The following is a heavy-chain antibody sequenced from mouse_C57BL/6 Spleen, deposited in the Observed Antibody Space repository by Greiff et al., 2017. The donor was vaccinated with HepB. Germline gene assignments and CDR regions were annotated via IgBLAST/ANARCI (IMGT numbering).Heavy chain of an antibody. CDR2: ISYDGSN. Sequence: EVKLVESGPGLVKPSQSLSLTCSVTGYSITSGYYWNWIRQFPGNKLEWMGYISYDGSNNYNPSLKNRISITRDSSKNQFFLKLNSVTTEDTATYYCARDHGNYLDYWGQGTTLTVSS. D-gene: IGHD2-1*01. CDR1: GYSITSGYY. CDR3: ARDHGNYLDY. V-gene: IGHV3-6*01. J-gene: IGHJ2*01.